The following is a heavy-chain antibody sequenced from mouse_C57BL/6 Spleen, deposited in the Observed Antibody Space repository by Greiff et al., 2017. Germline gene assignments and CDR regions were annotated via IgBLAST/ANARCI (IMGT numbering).Heavy chain of an antibody. Sequence: VQLQQPGTELVKPGASVKLSCKASGYTFTSYWMHWVKQRPGQGLEWIGNINPSNGGTNYNEKFKSKATLTVDTSSSTAYMQLSSLTSEDSAVYYCAREGTTVVAHFDYWGQGTTLTVSS. D-gene: IGHD1-1*01. CDR2: INPSNGGT. CDR1: GYTFTSYW. J-gene: IGHJ2*01. V-gene: IGHV1-53*01. CDR3: AREGTTVVAHFDY.